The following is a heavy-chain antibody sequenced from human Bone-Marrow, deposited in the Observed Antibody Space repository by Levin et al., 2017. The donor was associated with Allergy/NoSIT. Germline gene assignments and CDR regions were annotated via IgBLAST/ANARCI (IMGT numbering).Heavy chain of an antibody. D-gene: IGHD5-18*01. V-gene: IGHV4-31*03. CDR3: ATGELWFDY. Sequence: SETLSLTCSVSGDSVNKGGSYWTWIRQHPGKGLEWIGNVYFTGHTFYNPSLKSRLSISSDTATNQFYLELTSVTASDTAVYYCATGELWFDYWGQGTLVTVSS. CDR2: VYFTGHT. J-gene: IGHJ4*02. CDR1: GDSVNKGGSY.